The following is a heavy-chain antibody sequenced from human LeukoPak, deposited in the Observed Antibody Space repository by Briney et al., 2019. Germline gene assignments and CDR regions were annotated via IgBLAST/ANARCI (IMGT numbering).Heavy chain of an antibody. CDR2: IRNKANGGTA. CDR3: SRAYSTGWLGINDY. V-gene: IGHV3-49*04. CDR1: GFTFSDYA. Sequence: GSLGLSCSAAGFTFSDYAVTWVRQAPGKGLEWVGFIRNKANGGTADYAASVKGRFTISRDDSKTIAYLQMNSLKIEDTAVYYCSRAYSTGWLGINDYWGQGAQVTVSS. J-gene: IGHJ4*02. D-gene: IGHD6-19*01.